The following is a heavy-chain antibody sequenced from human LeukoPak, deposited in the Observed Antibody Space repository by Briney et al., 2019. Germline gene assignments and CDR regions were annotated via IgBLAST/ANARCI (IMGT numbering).Heavy chain of an antibody. CDR3: ANVAAAGNDGDY. CDR1: GFTLSSYG. V-gene: IGHV3-30*02. J-gene: IGHJ4*02. CDR2: IRYDGSNK. Sequence: QSGGSLRLSCEASGFTLSSYGMHWVRQAPGKGLEWVAFIRYDGSNKYYADSVKGRFTISRDNSKNTLYLQMNSLRAEDTAVYYCANVAAAGNDGDYWGQGTLVTVSS. D-gene: IGHD6-13*01.